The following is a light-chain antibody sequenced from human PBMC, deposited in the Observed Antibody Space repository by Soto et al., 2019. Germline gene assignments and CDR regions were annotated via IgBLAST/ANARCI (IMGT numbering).Light chain of an antibody. J-gene: IGKJ4*01. Sequence: EIVLTQSPDTLSLAPGERATLSCGASQRLNNNYLAWYQQKPGQAPRLLIYGASRRDTGIPDWFSGSGSGTDFTLTISRLEPEDFAVYYCQHYVGLPLTFGGGTKVEI. CDR2: GAS. CDR1: QRLNNNY. V-gene: IGKV3-20*01. CDR3: QHYVGLPLT.